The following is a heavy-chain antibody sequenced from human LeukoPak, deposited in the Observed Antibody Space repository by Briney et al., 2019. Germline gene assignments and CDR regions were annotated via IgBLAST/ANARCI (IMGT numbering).Heavy chain of an antibody. CDR2: INPNGGGT. CDR1: GYTFTGYY. J-gene: IGHJ4*02. D-gene: IGHD3-22*01. V-gene: IGHV1-2*02. Sequence: ASVKVSCKASGYTFTGYYMHWVRQAPGQGLEWMGWINPNGGGTNYAQKFQGRVTMTRDTSISTAYMELSRLRSDDTAVYYCARRSDDYDSSAYYHWGQGTLVTVSS. CDR3: ARRSDDYDSSAYYH.